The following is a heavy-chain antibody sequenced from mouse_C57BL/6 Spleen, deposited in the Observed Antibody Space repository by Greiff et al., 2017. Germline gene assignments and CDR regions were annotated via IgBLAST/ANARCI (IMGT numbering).Heavy chain of an antibody. Sequence: VQVVESGPGLVQPSHSLSITCTVSGFSLTSYGVHWVRQPPGKGLEWLGVIWSGGSTDYNAAFISRLSISKDNSKSQVFFKMNSLQADDTAIYYCATMVTTTGAWFAYWGQGTLVTVSA. V-gene: IGHV2-4*01. D-gene: IGHD2-2*01. CDR2: IWSGGST. J-gene: IGHJ3*01. CDR1: GFSLTSYG. CDR3: ATMVTTTGAWFAY.